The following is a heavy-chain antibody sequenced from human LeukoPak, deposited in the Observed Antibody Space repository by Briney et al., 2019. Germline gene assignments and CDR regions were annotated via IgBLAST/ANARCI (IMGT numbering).Heavy chain of an antibody. CDR1: GGSISSGGYY. D-gene: IGHD4-23*01. CDR3: ARDKTTVVTQVGNWYFDL. V-gene: IGHV4-31*03. Sequence: SETLSLTCTVSGGSISSGGYYWSWIRQHPGKGLEWIGYIYYSGSTYYNPSLKSRVTISVDTSKDQFSLKLSSVTAADTAVYYCARDKTTVVTQVGNWYFDLWGRGTLVTVSS. CDR2: IYYSGST. J-gene: IGHJ2*01.